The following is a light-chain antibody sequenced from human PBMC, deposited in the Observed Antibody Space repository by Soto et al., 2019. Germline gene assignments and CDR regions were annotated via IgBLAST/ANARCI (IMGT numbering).Light chain of an antibody. CDR3: QQYESYPVT. V-gene: IGKV1-5*03. CDR2: KAS. J-gene: IGKJ4*01. CDR1: QSISSW. Sequence: DSQMTQYPSTLSASIGDRVTITCRAGQSISSWLAWYQQKPGKAPKLLISKASTLQSGDPPRFSGSGSGTEFALTISSLEPDDFATYYCQQYESYPVTFGGGTKVEIK.